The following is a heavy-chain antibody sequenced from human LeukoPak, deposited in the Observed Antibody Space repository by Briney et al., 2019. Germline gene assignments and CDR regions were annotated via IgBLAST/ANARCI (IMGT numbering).Heavy chain of an antibody. CDR1: GFTFSSYG. CDR3: ARDRSLDSSSPDAFDI. Sequence: PGRSLRLSCAASGFTFSSYGMHWVRQAPGKGLEWVAVIWYDGSNKYYADSVKGRFTISRDNSKNTLYLQMNSLRAEDTAVYYCARDRSLDSSSPDAFDIWGQGTMVTVSS. CDR2: IWYDGSNK. J-gene: IGHJ3*02. V-gene: IGHV3-33*01. D-gene: IGHD6-6*01.